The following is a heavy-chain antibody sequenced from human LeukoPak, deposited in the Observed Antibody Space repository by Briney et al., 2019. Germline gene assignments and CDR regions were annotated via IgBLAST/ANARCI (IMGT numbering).Heavy chain of an antibody. V-gene: IGHV3-23*01. D-gene: IGHD3-22*01. Sequence: GGSLRLSCAASGFTFSSYAMSWVRQAPGKGLEWVSAISGSGGSTYYADSVKGRFTISRDNSKNTLYLQMNSLKTEDTAVYYCTTTTYYYDSSGYYPLYWGQGTLVTVSS. J-gene: IGHJ4*02. CDR2: ISGSGGST. CDR1: GFTFSSYA. CDR3: TTTTYYYDSSGYYPLY.